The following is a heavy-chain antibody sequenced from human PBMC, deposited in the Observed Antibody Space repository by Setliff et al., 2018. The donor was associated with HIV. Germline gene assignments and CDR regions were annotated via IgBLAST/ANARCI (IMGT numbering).Heavy chain of an antibody. V-gene: IGHV5-51*01. J-gene: IGHJ5*02. CDR3: ARAPNSPYYSNFWYADH. CDR1: GYSFTTYW. CDR2: LYPGDSDT. D-gene: IGHD3-3*01. Sequence: PGESLKISCKTSGYSFTTYWIGWVRQMPGKGLEWMAILYPGDSDTRYSPSFQSQVTVSADKSIGTAYLQWNSLKAPDTALYFCARAPNSPYYSNFWYADHWGQGTLVTVSS.